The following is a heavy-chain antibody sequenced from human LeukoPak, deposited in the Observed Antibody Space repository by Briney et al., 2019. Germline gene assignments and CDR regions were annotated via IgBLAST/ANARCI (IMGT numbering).Heavy chain of an antibody. CDR3: ARAPYSSSSARHIDY. CDR2: IYYSGST. J-gene: IGHJ4*02. D-gene: IGHD6-6*01. V-gene: IGHV4-30-4*01. CDR1: GDSISSDNYY. Sequence: SETLSLTCTVSGDSISSDNYYWHWIRQPPGTGLEWIGYIYYSGSTYYNPSLKSRITISVDTSKNQFSLKLSSVTAADTAVYYCARAPYSSSSARHIDYWGQGTLITVSS.